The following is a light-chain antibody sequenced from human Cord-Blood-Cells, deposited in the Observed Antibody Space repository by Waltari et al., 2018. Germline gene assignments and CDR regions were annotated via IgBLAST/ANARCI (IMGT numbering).Light chain of an antibody. CDR1: QSVSSY. V-gene: IGKV3-11*01. J-gene: IGKJ4*01. CDR3: QQRSNWLT. CDR2: DAS. Sequence: EIVVTQSPATLSLSPGESATLSCRASQSVSSYLAWYQQKPGQAPRLLIYDASNSATGIPARFSGSGSGTDFTLTISSLEPEDFAVYYCQQRSNWLTFGGGTKVEIK.